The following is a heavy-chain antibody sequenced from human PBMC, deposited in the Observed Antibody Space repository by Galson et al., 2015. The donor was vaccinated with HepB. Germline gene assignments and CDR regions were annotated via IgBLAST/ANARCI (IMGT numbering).Heavy chain of an antibody. Sequence: LSLTCAVSGGSISSGGYSWSWIRQPPGKGLEWIGYIYHSGSTYYNPSLKSRVTISVDRSKNQFSLKLSSVTAADTAVYYCASIRPMAYGRGYFDYWGQGTLVTVSS. CDR2: IYHSGST. CDR3: ASIRPMAYGRGYFDY. CDR1: GGSISSGGYS. J-gene: IGHJ4*02. D-gene: IGHD3-10*01. V-gene: IGHV4-30-2*01.